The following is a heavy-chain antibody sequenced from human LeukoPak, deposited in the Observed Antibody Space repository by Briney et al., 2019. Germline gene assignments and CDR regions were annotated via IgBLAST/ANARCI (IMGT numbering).Heavy chain of an antibody. CDR3: ASSHLYYGGGCYPDH. CDR2: INPNSGGT. Sequence: GASVKLLCKDSVYSFTRNYRHTVRQAPGQGLEWMGWINPNSGGTNYAQKFQGRVTMTRDTSISTAYMELSRMRSDDTAVYYCASSHLYYGGGCYPDHWGQGTLVTVSS. V-gene: IGHV1-2*02. CDR1: VYSFTRNY. D-gene: IGHD2-21*02. J-gene: IGHJ4*02.